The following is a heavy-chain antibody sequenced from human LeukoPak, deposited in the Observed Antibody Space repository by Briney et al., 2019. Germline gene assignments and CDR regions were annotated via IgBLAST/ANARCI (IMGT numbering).Heavy chain of an antibody. CDR2: ISVGGGDT. J-gene: IGHJ4*02. CDR1: GFIFSSYV. V-gene: IGHV3-23*01. CDR3: AREDRRELLSDC. D-gene: IGHD1-26*01. Sequence: GGSLRLSCEASGFIFSSYVMGWVRQAPGKGLEWVSSISVGGGDTFTADSVKGRFTITRDNAKNSLYLQMNSLRAEDTAVYYCAREDRRELLSDCWGQGTLVTVSS.